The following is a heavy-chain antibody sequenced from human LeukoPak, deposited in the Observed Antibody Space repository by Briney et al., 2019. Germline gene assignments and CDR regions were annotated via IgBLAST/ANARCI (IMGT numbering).Heavy chain of an antibody. Sequence: PGRSLRLSCAASGFTFSSYGMHWVRQAPGKGLEWVAVISYDGSNKYYADSVKGRFTISRDNSKNTLYLQMNSLRAEDTAVYYCARDGLGYCSGGSCYDPGVETYGMDVWGQGTTVTVSS. V-gene: IGHV3-30*03. CDR3: ARDGLGYCSGGSCYDPGVETYGMDV. J-gene: IGHJ6*02. CDR2: ISYDGSNK. CDR1: GFTFSSYG. D-gene: IGHD2-15*01.